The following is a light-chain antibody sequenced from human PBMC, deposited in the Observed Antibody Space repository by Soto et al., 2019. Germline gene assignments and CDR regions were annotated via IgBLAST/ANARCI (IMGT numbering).Light chain of an antibody. CDR2: AAS. CDR1: QSVYSN. Sequence: EIVMTQSPATLSVSPGERATLSRRASQSVYSNLAWYQQKPGQAPRLLIYAASTRATGIPARFSGSGSGTEFTLTISSLQSEDFAVYYCQQYNKWPLTFGGGTKVEIK. CDR3: QQYNKWPLT. J-gene: IGKJ4*01. V-gene: IGKV3-15*01.